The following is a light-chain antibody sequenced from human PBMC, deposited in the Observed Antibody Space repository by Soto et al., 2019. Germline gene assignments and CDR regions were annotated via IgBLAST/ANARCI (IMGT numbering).Light chain of an antibody. Sequence: EIVLTQSPATLPVSPGERATLFCWASQSVSTRLAWYQQKPGQAPRLLIYGASTRASGIPARFSGSGSDTEFTLTISSLQSEDFAVYYCQQYNNWPPYTFGQGTKLEIK. V-gene: IGKV3-15*01. J-gene: IGKJ2*01. CDR2: GAS. CDR1: QSVSTR. CDR3: QQYNNWPPYT.